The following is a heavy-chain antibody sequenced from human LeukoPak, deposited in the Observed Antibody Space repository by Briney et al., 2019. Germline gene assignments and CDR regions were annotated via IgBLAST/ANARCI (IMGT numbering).Heavy chain of an antibody. D-gene: IGHD3-3*01. CDR1: GGSFSGYY. J-gene: IGHJ6*02. V-gene: IGHV4-34*01. CDR2: INHGGST. Sequence: SETLSLTCAVYGGSFSGYYWSWIRQPPGKGLEWIGEINHGGSTNYNPSLKSRVTISVDTSKNQFSLKLSSVTAADTAVYYCARLVSPIRRSGQRYGMDVWGQGTTVTVSS. CDR3: ARLVSPIRRSGQRYGMDV.